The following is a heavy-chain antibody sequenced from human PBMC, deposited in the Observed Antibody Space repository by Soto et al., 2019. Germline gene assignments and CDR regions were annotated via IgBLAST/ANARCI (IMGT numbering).Heavy chain of an antibody. CDR3: AKGFGYCSGGSCYSAIDY. CDR1: GYTFTSYA. V-gene: IGHV1-3*01. CDR2: INAGNGNT. Sequence: ASVKVSCKASGYTFTSYAMHWVRKAPGQRLEWMGWINAGNGNTKYSQKFQGRVTITRDTSASTAYMELSSLRSEDTAVYYCAKGFGYCSGGSCYSAIDYWGQGTLVTVSS. D-gene: IGHD2-15*01. J-gene: IGHJ4*02.